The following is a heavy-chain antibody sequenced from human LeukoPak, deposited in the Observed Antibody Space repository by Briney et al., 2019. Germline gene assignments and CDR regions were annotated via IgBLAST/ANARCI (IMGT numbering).Heavy chain of an antibody. Sequence: ASVKVSCKASGYTFTSYYMHWVRQAPGQGLEWMGIINPSGGSTSYAQKFQGRVTMTRDTSTSTVYMELSSLRSEDTAVYYCARDGWGDYGPNYCYGMDVWGQGTTVTVSS. CDR3: ARDGWGDYGPNYCYGMDV. CDR1: GYTFTSYY. V-gene: IGHV1-46*01. D-gene: IGHD4-17*01. J-gene: IGHJ6*02. CDR2: INPSGGST.